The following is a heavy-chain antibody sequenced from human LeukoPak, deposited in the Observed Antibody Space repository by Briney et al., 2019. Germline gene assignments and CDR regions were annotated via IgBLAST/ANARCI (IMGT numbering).Heavy chain of an antibody. D-gene: IGHD6-13*01. Sequence: GGSLRLSCAASGFTFSSYAMSWVRQAPGKGLEWVANIRQDGSEKYYVDSVKGRFTISRDNAKNSLYLQMNSLRAEDTAVYYCARDHSSSWDQYYFDYWGQGTLVTVSS. V-gene: IGHV3-7*01. CDR3: ARDHSSSWDQYYFDY. CDR1: GFTFSSYA. J-gene: IGHJ4*02. CDR2: IRQDGSEK.